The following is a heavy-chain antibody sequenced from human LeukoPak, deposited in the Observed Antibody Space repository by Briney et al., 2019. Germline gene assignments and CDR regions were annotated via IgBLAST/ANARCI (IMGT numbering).Heavy chain of an antibody. V-gene: IGHV4-31*03. Sequence: SSQTLSLTCTVSGGSISSGGYYWSWIRQHPGKGLEWIGYIYYSGSTYYNPSLKSRATISVDTSKNQFSLKLSSVPAADTAVYYCARLHPLVEIWGQGTMVTVSS. CDR2: IYYSGST. CDR3: ARLHPLVEI. CDR1: GGSISSGGYY. J-gene: IGHJ3*02. D-gene: IGHD3-16*01.